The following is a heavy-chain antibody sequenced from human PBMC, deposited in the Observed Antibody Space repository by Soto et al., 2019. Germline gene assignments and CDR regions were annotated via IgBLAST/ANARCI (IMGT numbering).Heavy chain of an antibody. J-gene: IGHJ6*02. D-gene: IGHD3-3*01. CDR2: IKSKTDGGTT. Sequence: NPGGSLRLSCAASGFTFSNAWMSWVRQAPGKGLEWVGRIKSKTDGGTTDYAAPVKGRFTISRDDSKNTLYLQMNSLKTEDTAVYYCTSHRVTIFGVVRGSDYYGMDVWGQGTTVTVSS. CDR3: TSHRVTIFGVVRGSDYYGMDV. CDR1: GFTFSNAW. V-gene: IGHV3-15*01.